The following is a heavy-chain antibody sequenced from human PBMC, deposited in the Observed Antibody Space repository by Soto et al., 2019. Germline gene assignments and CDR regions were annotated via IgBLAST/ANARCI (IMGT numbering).Heavy chain of an antibody. D-gene: IGHD3-22*01. Sequence: GVSLRLSCAASGFTFSTYAMSWVRQAPGKGLEWVSAISGDGGTTNYADSVKGRFTISTDNSKNTLYLQMNRLRAEDTAVYYCAKGYYYDSSGVNWFDPWGQGNMVTV. V-gene: IGHV3-23*01. CDR3: AKGYYYDSSGVNWFDP. CDR1: GFTFSTYA. J-gene: IGHJ5*02. CDR2: ISGDGGTT.